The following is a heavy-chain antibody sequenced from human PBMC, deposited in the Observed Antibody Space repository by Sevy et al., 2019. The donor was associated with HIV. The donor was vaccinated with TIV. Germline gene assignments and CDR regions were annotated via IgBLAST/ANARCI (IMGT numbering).Heavy chain of an antibody. D-gene: IGHD5-18*01. J-gene: IGHJ4*02. V-gene: IGHV3-7*01. CDR1: GFTFRSYW. CDR2: MKQDGSEK. Sequence: VGSLRLSCAASGFTFRSYWMTWVRQAPGKGLEWVATMKQDGSEKDYVDSVKGRFTISRDNAKNSLYLQMNSLRAEDTAVYYCVREGVGGYSYSLDCWGQGTLVTVSS. CDR3: VREGVGGYSYSLDC.